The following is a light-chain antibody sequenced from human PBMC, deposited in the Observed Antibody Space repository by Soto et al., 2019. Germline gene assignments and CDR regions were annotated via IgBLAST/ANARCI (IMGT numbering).Light chain of an antibody. CDR2: DAS. CDR1: QSVSSY. V-gene: IGKV3-11*01. CDR3: QQRSNWPST. Sequence: DIVLTQSPATLSLSLGERAALSCRARQSVSSYLAWYQQKPGQAPRLLIYDASKRAPGIPVRFSGSGSGTDFTLTISSLEPEDFAVYYCQQRSNWPSTFGGGTKVEVK. J-gene: IGKJ4*01.